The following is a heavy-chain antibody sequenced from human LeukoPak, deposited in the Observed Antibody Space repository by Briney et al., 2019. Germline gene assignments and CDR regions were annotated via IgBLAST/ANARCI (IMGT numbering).Heavy chain of an antibody. D-gene: IGHD3-16*01. J-gene: IGHJ3*01. Sequence: GGSLRLSCAASGFTFSSYSMNWVRQAPGKGLEWVSSISSSSSYIYYADSVKGRFTISRDNSKNTLYLQMNSLKTEDTAMYYCTTVRQPYYEYVWGIADVWGRGTMVTVSS. CDR1: GFTFSSYS. V-gene: IGHV3-21*03. CDR2: ISSSSSYI. CDR3: TTVRQPYYEYVWGIADV.